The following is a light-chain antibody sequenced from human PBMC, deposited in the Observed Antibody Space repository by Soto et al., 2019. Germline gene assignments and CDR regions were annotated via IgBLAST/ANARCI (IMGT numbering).Light chain of an antibody. CDR1: ISDIGGYNF. CDR3: ASYTRTTTLV. J-gene: IGLJ7*01. V-gene: IGLV2-14*01. Sequence: QSALTQPASVSGSPGQSITISCTGTISDIGGYNFISWYQHHPGKAPKLVIYDVNNRPSGISYRFSGSKSGNTASLTISGLQAEDEADYYCASYTRTTTLVFGGGNQLTVL. CDR2: DVN.